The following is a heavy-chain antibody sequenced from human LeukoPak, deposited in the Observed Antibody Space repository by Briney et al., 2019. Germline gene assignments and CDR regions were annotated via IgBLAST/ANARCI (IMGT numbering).Heavy chain of an antibody. J-gene: IGHJ4*02. Sequence: GGSLRLSCAASGFTVSSNYMSWVRQAPAKGLEWVAIISYDGSNKYYADSVKGRFTISRDNSKNTLYLQMNSLRAEDTAVYYCAKSTTVTQRGYFDYWGQGTLVTVSS. V-gene: IGHV3-30*18. CDR3: AKSTTVTQRGYFDY. CDR2: ISYDGSNK. D-gene: IGHD4-17*01. CDR1: GFTVSSNY.